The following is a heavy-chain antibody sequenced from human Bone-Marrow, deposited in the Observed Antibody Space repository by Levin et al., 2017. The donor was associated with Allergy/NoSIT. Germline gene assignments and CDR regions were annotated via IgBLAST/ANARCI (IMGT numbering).Heavy chain of an antibody. CDR2: ISGSGGST. CDR3: AKRPGYSSIWYYFDP. Sequence: GESLKISCAASGFTFSSYTISWVRQAPGKGLEWVSGISGSGGSTYYGDSVKGRFTISRDNSKNTVYLQMNSLRAEDTAIYYCAKRPGYSSIWYYFDPWGQGTLVTVSS. D-gene: IGHD6-13*01. V-gene: IGHV3-23*01. CDR1: GFTFSSYT. J-gene: IGHJ5*02.